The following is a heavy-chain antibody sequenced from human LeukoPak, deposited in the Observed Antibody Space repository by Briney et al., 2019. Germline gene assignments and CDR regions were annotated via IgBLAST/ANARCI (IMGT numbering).Heavy chain of an antibody. CDR1: GGSISTSY. CDR3: ARDGTAMVRGVIILQYYFDY. J-gene: IGHJ4*02. V-gene: IGHV4-4*07. CDR2: IYTTGST. Sequence: SETLSLTCTVSGGSISTSYWSWIRQPAGKGLEWIGRIYTTGSTSYNPSLKSRATISVDKSKNQFSLRLSSVTAADTAVYYCARDGTAMVRGVIILQYYFDYWGQGTLVTVSS. D-gene: IGHD3-10*01.